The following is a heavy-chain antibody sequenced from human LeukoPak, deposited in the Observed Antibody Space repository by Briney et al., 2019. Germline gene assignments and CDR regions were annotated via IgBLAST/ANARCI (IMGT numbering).Heavy chain of an antibody. CDR2: INHSGST. CDR3: ARNRGGYYYYYMDV. CDR1: GGSISSSSYY. V-gene: IGHV4-39*07. Sequence: NPSETLSLTCTVSGGSISSSSYYWGWIRQPPGKGLEWIGEINHSGSTNYNPSLKSRVTISVDTSKNQFSLKLSSVTAADTAVYYCARNRGGYYYYYMDVWGKGTTVTISS. J-gene: IGHJ6*03.